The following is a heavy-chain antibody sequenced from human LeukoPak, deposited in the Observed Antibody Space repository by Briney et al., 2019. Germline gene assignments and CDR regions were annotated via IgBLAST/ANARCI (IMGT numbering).Heavy chain of an antibody. D-gene: IGHD3-22*01. CDR3: ARSPDYYDNSGYRNYFDY. CDR2: INPNSGGT. V-gene: IGHV1-2*02. CDR1: GYTFTGYY. Sequence: ASVKVSCKASGYTFTGYYMHWVRQAPGQGLEWMGWINPNSGGTNYAQKFQGRVTMTRDTSISTAYMELSRLRSDDTAVYYCARSPDYYDNSGYRNYFDYWGQGTLVTVSS. J-gene: IGHJ4*02.